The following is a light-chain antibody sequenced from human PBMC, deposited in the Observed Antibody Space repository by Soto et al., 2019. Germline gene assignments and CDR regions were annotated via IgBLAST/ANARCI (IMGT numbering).Light chain of an antibody. CDR1: QSVSSN. J-gene: IGKJ4*01. CDR3: QQYNNWPL. CDR2: GAS. Sequence: EIVMTQSPATLSVSPGERATLSCRASQSVSSNFAWYQQKPGQAPRLLIYGASTRATGIPARFSGSGSGTEFTLTISSLQSEDFAVYYCQQYNNWPLFGGGTKVEIK. V-gene: IGKV3-15*01.